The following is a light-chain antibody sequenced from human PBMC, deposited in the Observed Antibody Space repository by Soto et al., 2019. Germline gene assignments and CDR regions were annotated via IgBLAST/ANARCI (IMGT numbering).Light chain of an antibody. J-gene: IGKJ1*01. CDR1: QSVNNY. Sequence: DIQMTQSPSSLSASVGDRVTITCRASQSVNNYVSWYQQKPGKAPKLLISAASSLQTGVPSRFSGSGSETTFTLTISSLQPADFATYFCQQGHSTPWTFGQGTKVDIK. CDR3: QQGHSTPWT. V-gene: IGKV1-39*01. CDR2: AAS.